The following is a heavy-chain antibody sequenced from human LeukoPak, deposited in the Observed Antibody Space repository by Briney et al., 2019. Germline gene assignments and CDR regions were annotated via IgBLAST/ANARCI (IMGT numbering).Heavy chain of an antibody. CDR2: LYYSGLT. J-gene: IGHJ4*02. CDR3: AGYREGSITSRQTDY. D-gene: IGHD6-6*01. Sequence: PSETLSLTCSVSGGSISKSGSYWGWIRQPPGKGLGWIGTLYYSGLTYYRPSLKTRVTISGDTSKNQFSLQLASVSAADTAVYYCAGYREGSITSRQTDYWGQGILVIVSS. V-gene: IGHV4-39*07. CDR1: GGSISKSGSY.